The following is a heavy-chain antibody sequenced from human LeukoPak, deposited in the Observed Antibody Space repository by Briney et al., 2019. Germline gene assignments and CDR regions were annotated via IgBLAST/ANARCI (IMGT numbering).Heavy chain of an antibody. D-gene: IGHD2-8*01. CDR2: ISGSGGGT. CDR3: ALGYAMNY. Sequence: SGGSLRLSCAASGFTFSTYDINWVRQAPGKWLEWVSGISGSGGGTYYADSVKGRITIFRDNSKNTLYLQMNSLRVEDTAVYYCALGYAMNYWGQGTLVTVSS. V-gene: IGHV3-23*01. CDR1: GFTFSTYD. J-gene: IGHJ4*02.